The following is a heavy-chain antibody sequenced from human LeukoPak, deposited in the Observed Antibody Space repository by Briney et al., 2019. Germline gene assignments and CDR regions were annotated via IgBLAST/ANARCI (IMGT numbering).Heavy chain of an antibody. J-gene: IGHJ6*03. CDR3: ARGSGSPYYYYMDV. Sequence: ASVKVSCQASGYMFTSYAIHWVREAPGQGIEWLGWISVYNGETDYAEGLQGRVTMTTDRSTNTAFMELRSLRSDDTAIYFCARGSGSPYYYYMDVWGKGTAVTVSS. D-gene: IGHD3-10*01. V-gene: IGHV1-18*01. CDR2: ISVYNGET. CDR1: GYMFTSYA.